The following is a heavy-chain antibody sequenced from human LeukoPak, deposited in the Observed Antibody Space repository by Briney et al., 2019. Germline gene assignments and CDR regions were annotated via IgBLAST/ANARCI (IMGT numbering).Heavy chain of an antibody. Sequence: PSETLSLICTVSGGSISSSSYYWGWIRQTPGKGLEWIGTIYYSGTTYYNPSLKSRVTISADRSKNQFSLRLSSVIAADTAVYYCARRPPGYYGMDVWGQGTTVTVSS. CDR2: IYYSGTT. CDR3: ARRPPGYYGMDV. V-gene: IGHV4-39*01. D-gene: IGHD3-10*01. CDR1: GGSISSSSYY. J-gene: IGHJ6*02.